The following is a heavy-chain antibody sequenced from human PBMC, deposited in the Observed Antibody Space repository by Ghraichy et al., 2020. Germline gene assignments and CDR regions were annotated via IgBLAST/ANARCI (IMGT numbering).Heavy chain of an antibody. CDR2: INPNTGDT. Sequence: ASVKVSCKASGYTFTGYYIHWVRQTPRQGLEWLGWINPNTGDTNYAQKFRGRVAMTRDTSISTAYMELSSLRSDDTALYYCARAHRNIIFGVALYWGQGTLVTVSS. CDR3: ARAHRNIIFGVALY. CDR1: GYTFTGYY. D-gene: IGHD3-3*02. J-gene: IGHJ4*02. V-gene: IGHV1-2*02.